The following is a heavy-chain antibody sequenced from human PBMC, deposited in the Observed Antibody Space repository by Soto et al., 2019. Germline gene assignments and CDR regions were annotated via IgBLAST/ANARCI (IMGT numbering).Heavy chain of an antibody. CDR1: GSTFSRNG. Sequence: QVHLVESGGGVVQPGRSLRLSCAASGSTFSRNGMHWVRQAPGKGLEWVAVIWYDGSEKYYADSVKGRFTISRDNSKNTLYLQMNSLRGEDTAVYYCARDRPAVAGKYYYYYGLDVWGQGTTVTVSS. CDR2: IWYDGSEK. CDR3: ARDRPAVAGKYYYYYGLDV. D-gene: IGHD6-19*01. J-gene: IGHJ6*02. V-gene: IGHV3-33*01.